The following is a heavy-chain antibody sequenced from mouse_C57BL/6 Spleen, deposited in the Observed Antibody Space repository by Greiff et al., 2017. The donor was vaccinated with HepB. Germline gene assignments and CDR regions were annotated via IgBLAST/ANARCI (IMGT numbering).Heavy chain of an antibody. Sequence: VQLQQSGPELVKPGASVKLSCKASGYTFTSYDINWVKQRPGQGLEWIVWIYPRDGSTKYNEKFKGKATLTVDTSSSTAYMELHSLTSEDSAVYFCARNYGYDEGFAYWGQGTLVTVSA. CDR3: ARNYGYDEGFAY. D-gene: IGHD2-2*01. CDR2: IYPRDGST. J-gene: IGHJ3*01. CDR1: GYTFTSYD. V-gene: IGHV1-85*01.